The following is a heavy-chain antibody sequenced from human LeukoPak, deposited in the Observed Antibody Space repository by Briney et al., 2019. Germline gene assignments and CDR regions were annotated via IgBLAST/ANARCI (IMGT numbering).Heavy chain of an antibody. V-gene: IGHV3-9*01. Sequence: GGSLRLSCAASGFTFDDYAMHWVRQAPGKGLEWVSGISWNSGSIGYADSVKGRFTISRDNAKNSLYLQMNSLRAEDTALYYCAKMGYYGSGKETRGGTDYWGQGTLVTVSS. CDR2: ISWNSGSI. CDR3: AKMGYYGSGKETRGGTDY. D-gene: IGHD3-10*01. J-gene: IGHJ4*02. CDR1: GFTFDDYA.